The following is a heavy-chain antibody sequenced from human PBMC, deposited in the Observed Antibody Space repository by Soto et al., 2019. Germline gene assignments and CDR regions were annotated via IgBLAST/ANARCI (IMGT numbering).Heavy chain of an antibody. V-gene: IGHV4-59*12. CDR1: GGSISSYY. CDR2: VYHSGST. J-gene: IGHJ4*02. CDR3: ARNGGFSLDH. D-gene: IGHD3-16*01. Sequence: PSETLSLTCTVSGGSISSYYWTWIRQPPGKGLEWIGEVYHSGSTTYNPSLGSRVTMSVDNSKNQFSLKLNSVTAADTAVYYCARNGGFSLDHWGQGALVTVSS.